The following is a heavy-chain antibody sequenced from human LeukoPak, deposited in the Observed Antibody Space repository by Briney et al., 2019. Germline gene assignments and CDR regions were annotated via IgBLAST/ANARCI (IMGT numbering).Heavy chain of an antibody. CDR1: GFTVSSNY. D-gene: IGHD5-18*01. CDR2: IYSGGST. CDR3: ARGYSYGSFDY. V-gene: IGHV3-66*01. J-gene: IGHJ4*02. Sequence: PGGSLRLSCAASGFTVSSNYMSWVRQAPGKGLGWVSVIYSGGSTYNADSVKGRFTIARDNSKNPLYLQMNSLRAEDTAVSYCARGYSYGSFDYWGQGTLVSVSS.